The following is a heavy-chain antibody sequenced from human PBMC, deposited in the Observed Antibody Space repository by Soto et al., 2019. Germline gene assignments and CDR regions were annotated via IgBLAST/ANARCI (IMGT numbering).Heavy chain of an antibody. CDR2: IYWNDDK. D-gene: IGHD1-26*01. CDR3: AQGSSPYSSPRLNWFDP. Sequence: QITLKESGPTLVKPTQTLTLTCTFSGFSLSTSGVGVGWIRQPPGKALEWLALIYWNDDKRYSPSLKSRLTITKYTSKNQVVLTMTNMDPVDTATYYCAQGSSPYSSPRLNWFDPWGQGTLVTVSS. CDR1: GFSLSTSGVG. J-gene: IGHJ5*02. V-gene: IGHV2-5*01.